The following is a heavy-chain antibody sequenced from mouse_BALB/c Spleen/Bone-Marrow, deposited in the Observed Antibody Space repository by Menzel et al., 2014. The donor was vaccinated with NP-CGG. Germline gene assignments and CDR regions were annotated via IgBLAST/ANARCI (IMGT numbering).Heavy chain of an antibody. CDR1: GFNIKDTY. Sequence: VQLQQSGAELVKPGASVKLSCTASGFNIKDTYMHWVKQRPEQGLEWIGRIDPANGNTKYDPKFQGKATITADTSSNTAYLQLGSLTSEDTAVYYCAVITTGTWFAYWGQGTLVTVSA. CDR3: AVITTGTWFAY. CDR2: IDPANGNT. J-gene: IGHJ3*01. V-gene: IGHV14-3*02. D-gene: IGHD2-4*01.